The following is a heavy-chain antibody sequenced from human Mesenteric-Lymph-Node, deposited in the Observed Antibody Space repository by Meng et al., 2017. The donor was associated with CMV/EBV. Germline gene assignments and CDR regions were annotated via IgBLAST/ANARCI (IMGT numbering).Heavy chain of an antibody. V-gene: IGHV3-30*02. CDR2: IRYHASNK. CDR1: GFAFNTYE. J-gene: IGHJ4*02. Sequence: GESLKISCAASGFAFNTYEMTWVRQAPGKGLEWVAFIRYHASNKYYADSVKGRFTISRDNSKNTLYLQMNSLRVDDTAVYYCAKDVYYDSSGYYDYWGRGTLVTVSS. CDR3: AKDVYYDSSGYYDY. D-gene: IGHD3-22*01.